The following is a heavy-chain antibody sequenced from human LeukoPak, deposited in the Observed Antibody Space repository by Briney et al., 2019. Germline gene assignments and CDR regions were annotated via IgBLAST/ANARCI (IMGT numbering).Heavy chain of an antibody. Sequence: ASLKVSCKASGYTFTGYFMHWVRQAPGQGLEWMGWINPHCGGTNYAQKFQGRVTMTRDTSISTAYMELSRLRSDDTAVYYCARDRVPYYYYYGVDVWGQGTTVTVPS. J-gene: IGHJ6*01. V-gene: IGHV1-2*02. CDR2: INPHCGGT. CDR3: ARDRVPYYYYYGVDV. CDR1: GYTFTGYF. D-gene: IGHD3-10*01.